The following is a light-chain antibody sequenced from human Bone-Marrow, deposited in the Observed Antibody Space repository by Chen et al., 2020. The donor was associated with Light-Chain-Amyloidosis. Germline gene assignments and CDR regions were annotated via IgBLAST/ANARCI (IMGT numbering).Light chain of an antibody. CDR3: SSYTITNTLG. J-gene: IGLJ1*01. V-gene: IGLV2-14*01. Sequence: QSALTQPASVSGSPGQSITISCTGTSSDVGGDNHVSWYQQHPDKAPQLMIYEVTNRPSWVPDRFSGSKSDNTASLTISGLQTEDEADYFCSSYTITNTLGFGSGTRVTVL. CDR2: EVT. CDR1: SSDVGGDNH.